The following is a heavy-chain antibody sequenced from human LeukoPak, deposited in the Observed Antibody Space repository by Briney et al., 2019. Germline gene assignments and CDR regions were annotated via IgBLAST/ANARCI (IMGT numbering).Heavy chain of an antibody. V-gene: IGHV3-53*01. D-gene: IGHD3-22*01. Sequence: GGSLRLSCAASGFTVSNNYMSWVRQASGKGLEWVSVIYSGGSTYYADSVKGRFTISRDTSKNTLSLQMNSLRAEDTAVYYCARDSGYYDSSGYLDYWGQGTLVTVSS. CDR3: ARDSGYYDSSGYLDY. J-gene: IGHJ4*02. CDR2: IYSGGST. CDR1: GFTVSNNY.